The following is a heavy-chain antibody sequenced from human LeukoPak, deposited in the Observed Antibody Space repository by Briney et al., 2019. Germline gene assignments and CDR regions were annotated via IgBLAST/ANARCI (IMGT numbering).Heavy chain of an antibody. CDR1: GFTFSSYG. CDR2: IWYDGSNK. D-gene: IGHD5-12*01. Sequence: PGGSLRLSCAASGFTFSSYGMHWVRQAPGKGLEWVAVIWYDGSNKYYADSVKGRFTISRDNSKNTLYLQMNSLRAEDTAVYYCARDQDYSGYGLFDYWGQGTLVTVSS. J-gene: IGHJ4*02. V-gene: IGHV3-33*01. CDR3: ARDQDYSGYGLFDY.